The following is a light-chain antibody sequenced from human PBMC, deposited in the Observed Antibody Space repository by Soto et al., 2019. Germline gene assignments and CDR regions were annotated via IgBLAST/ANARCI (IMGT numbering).Light chain of an antibody. CDR1: QSVSSY. CDR3: QHRSNWPST. CDR2: DAS. J-gene: IGKJ4*01. V-gene: IGKV3-11*01. Sequence: EIVLTQSPATLSLSPGERAALSCRASQSVSSYLAWYQQKPGQAPRLLIYDASKRAPGIPARFTGSGSGTDFTLTISSLEPDDFAVYFCQHRSNWPSTFGGGTKVEI.